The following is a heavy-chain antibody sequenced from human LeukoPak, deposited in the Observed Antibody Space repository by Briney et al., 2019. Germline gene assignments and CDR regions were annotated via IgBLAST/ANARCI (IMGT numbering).Heavy chain of an antibody. J-gene: IGHJ4*02. D-gene: IGHD4-17*01. CDR1: GFTFSSYS. V-gene: IGHV3-21*01. CDR3: ARDRDYGEPFDY. Sequence: PRGSLRLSCAASGFTFSSYSMNWVRQAPGKGLEWVSSISSSSSYIYYADSVKGRFTISRDNAKNSLYLQMNSLRAEDTAVYYCARDRDYGEPFDYWGQGTLVTVSS. CDR2: ISSSSSYI.